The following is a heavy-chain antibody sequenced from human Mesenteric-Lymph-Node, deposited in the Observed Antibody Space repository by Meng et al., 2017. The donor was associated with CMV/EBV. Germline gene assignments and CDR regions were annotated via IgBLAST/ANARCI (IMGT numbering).Heavy chain of an antibody. J-gene: IGHJ4*02. D-gene: IGHD2-2*01. Sequence: SSSYYWGWIRQPAGKGLEWIGSITYSGSTYYNLSLKSRVTIAMDTSKNQFSQKLSAVTAADTAVYYCARASIYCRSTSCHLREFDYWGQGTLVTVSS. CDR3: ARASIYCRSTSCHLREFDY. CDR2: ITYSGST. CDR1: SSSYY. V-gene: IGHV4-39*07.